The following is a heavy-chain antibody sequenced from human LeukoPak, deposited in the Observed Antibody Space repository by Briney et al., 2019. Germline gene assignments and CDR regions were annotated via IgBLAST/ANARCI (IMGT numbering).Heavy chain of an antibody. V-gene: IGHV3-7*03. D-gene: IGHD2/OR15-2a*01. CDR2: IKEDGSER. Sequence: PGGSLRLSCEGSAFIFSGHWMNWVRQTPGKGLEWVASIKEDGSERQYVDSVKGRFSISRDNTKGSLFLQLNSLRAEDTAVYFCARGGLSIMGYWGQGTLVTVSS. CDR1: AFIFSGHW. J-gene: IGHJ4*02. CDR3: ARGGLSIMGY.